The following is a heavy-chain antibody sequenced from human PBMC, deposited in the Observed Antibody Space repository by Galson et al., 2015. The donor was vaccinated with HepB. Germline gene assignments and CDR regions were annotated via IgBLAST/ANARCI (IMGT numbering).Heavy chain of an antibody. Sequence: QSGAEVTKPGESLRISCKGSEDRFNTHWIAWVRQMPGKGLEWMGIIYPGDYDARYSPSFQGQVTISVDKSISTAYLQWSSLKASDTGMYYCARRDRGTYAMDVWGQGTTVTVSS. J-gene: IGHJ6*02. CDR2: IYPGDYDA. V-gene: IGHV5-51*01. CDR3: ARRDRGTYAMDV. CDR1: EDRFNTHW. D-gene: IGHD1-26*01.